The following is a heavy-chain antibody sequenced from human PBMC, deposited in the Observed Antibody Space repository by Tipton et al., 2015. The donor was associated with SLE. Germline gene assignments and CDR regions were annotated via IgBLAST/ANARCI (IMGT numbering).Heavy chain of an antibody. CDR1: GFPFDDYA. V-gene: IGHV3-9*01. J-gene: IGHJ2*01. CDR3: AKVPVWGWYVYFDL. Sequence: SLRLSCAASGFPFDDYAMHWFRLAPGKGLEWVSGLSWNSGSIGYADSVKGRFTISRDNAKNSLYLQMNSLRAEDTALYYCAKVPVWGWYVYFDLWGRGTLVTVSS. D-gene: IGHD3-16*01. CDR2: LSWNSGSI.